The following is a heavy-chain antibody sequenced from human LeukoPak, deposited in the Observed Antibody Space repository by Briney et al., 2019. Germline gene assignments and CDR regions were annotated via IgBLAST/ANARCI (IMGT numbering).Heavy chain of an antibody. D-gene: IGHD6-13*01. Sequence: ASVKVSCKASGYTFTGYYMHWGRQDPGQGLEWMGGINTKSGGTNYAQKFQGRVTMTRDTSISQAYMELSRLRSDDTAVYYCARDRRAAAGTRWFDPWGQGTLVTVSS. V-gene: IGHV1-2*02. CDR3: ARDRRAAAGTRWFDP. CDR1: GYTFTGYY. CDR2: INTKSGGT. J-gene: IGHJ5*02.